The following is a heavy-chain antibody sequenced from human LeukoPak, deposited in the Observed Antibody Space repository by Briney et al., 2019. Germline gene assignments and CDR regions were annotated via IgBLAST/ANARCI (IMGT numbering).Heavy chain of an antibody. CDR1: GYRFATYW. D-gene: IGHD2-2*01. Sequence: GESLKISCKGSGYRFATYWIGWVRQMPGKGLEWMGIIYPADSDTRYSPSFQGQVTISADKSISTAYLQWSSLKASDTAMYYCARRGYCSSTACSVAPFDIWGQGTMVTVSS. V-gene: IGHV5-51*01. J-gene: IGHJ3*02. CDR2: IYPADSDT. CDR3: ARRGYCSSTACSVAPFDI.